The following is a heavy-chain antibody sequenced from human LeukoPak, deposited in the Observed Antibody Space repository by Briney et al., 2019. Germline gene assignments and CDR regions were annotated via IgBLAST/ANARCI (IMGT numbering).Heavy chain of an antibody. V-gene: IGHV4-39*07. J-gene: IGHJ5*02. CDR1: GGSISSSSYY. CDR2: IYYSGST. CDR3: ATRRSCYTMDWFDP. Sequence: SETLSLTCTVSGGSISSSSYYWGWIRQPPGKGLEWIGSIYYSGSTYYNPSLKSRVTISVDTSKNQFSLKLSSVTAADTAVYYCATRRSCYTMDWFDPWGQGTLVTVSS. D-gene: IGHD2-15*01.